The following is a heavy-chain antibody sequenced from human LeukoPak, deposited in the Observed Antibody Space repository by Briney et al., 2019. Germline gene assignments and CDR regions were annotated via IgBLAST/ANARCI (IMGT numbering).Heavy chain of an antibody. Sequence: GGSLRLSCAASGFTFSSYAMHWVRQAPGKGLEGVAVISYDGSNKYYADSVKGRFTISRDNSKNTLYLQMNSLRAEDTAVYYCARAPGSYSSSPVDYWGQGTLVTVSS. CDR1: GFTFSSYA. J-gene: IGHJ4*02. V-gene: IGHV3-30-3*01. D-gene: IGHD6-6*01. CDR3: ARAPGSYSSSPVDY. CDR2: ISYDGSNK.